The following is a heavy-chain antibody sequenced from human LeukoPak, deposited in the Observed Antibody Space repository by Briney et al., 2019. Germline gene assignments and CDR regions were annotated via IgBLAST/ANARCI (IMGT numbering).Heavy chain of an antibody. CDR3: ARDSLHYYSYYMDV. V-gene: IGHV4-4*07. CDR1: GGSISSYY. CDR2: IYNTGST. Sequence: PSETLSLTCSVSGGSISSYYWSWIRQPAGKGLEWIGRIYNTGSTNYNLSLKSRVTMSVDTSKNQFSLKLNSVTAADTAVYYCARDSLHYYSYYMDVWGKGTTVTVSS. J-gene: IGHJ6*03.